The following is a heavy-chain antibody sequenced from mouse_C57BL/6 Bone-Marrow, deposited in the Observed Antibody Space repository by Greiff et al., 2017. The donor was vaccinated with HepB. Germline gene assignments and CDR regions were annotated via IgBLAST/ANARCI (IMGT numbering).Heavy chain of an antibody. Sequence: EVQGVESGGGLVKPGGSLKLSCAASGFTFSSYAMSWVRQTPEKRLEWVATISDGGSYTYYPDNVKGRFTISRDNAKNNLYLQMSHLKSEDTAMYYCARYTIVTTHWYFDVWGTGTTVTVSS. V-gene: IGHV5-4*01. J-gene: IGHJ1*03. CDR2: ISDGGSYT. CDR1: GFTFSSYA. D-gene: IGHD2-5*01. CDR3: ARYTIVTTHWYFDV.